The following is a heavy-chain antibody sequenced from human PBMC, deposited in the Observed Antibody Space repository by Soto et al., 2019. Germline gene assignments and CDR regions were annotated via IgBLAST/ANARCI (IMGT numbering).Heavy chain of an antibody. CDR1: GFTFSSYA. D-gene: IGHD6-13*01. CDR3: ARDDRIAEAGSGPFDY. J-gene: IGHJ4*02. V-gene: IGHV3-30*14. Sequence: QVQLVESGGGVVQPGRSLRLSCAASGFTFSSYAMHWVRQAPGKGLEWVAVISYDGSNKYYADSVKGRFTISRDNSKNTLYLQMNSLRAEDTAVYYCARDDRIAEAGSGPFDYWGQGTLVTVSS. CDR2: ISYDGSNK.